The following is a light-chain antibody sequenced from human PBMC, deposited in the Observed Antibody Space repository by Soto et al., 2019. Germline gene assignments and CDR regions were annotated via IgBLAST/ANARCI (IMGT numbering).Light chain of an antibody. V-gene: IGKV3-11*01. CDR2: DAS. Sequence: DIVKTQSPLSLRVTPGEPASTSCRASQSVIRYLAWYQQRPGQAPRLLXYDASYRATGIPDRFSGSESGTEGTITISRLEPEDGSVYFCQQSGYSKWTFGQGTKVDIK. J-gene: IGKJ1*01. CDR3: QQSGYSKWT. CDR1: QSVIRY.